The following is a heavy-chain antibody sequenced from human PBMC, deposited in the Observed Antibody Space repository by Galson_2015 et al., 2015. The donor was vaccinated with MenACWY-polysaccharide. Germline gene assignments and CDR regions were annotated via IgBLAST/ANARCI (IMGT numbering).Heavy chain of an antibody. Sequence: SLRLSCAASGFTFSNAWMNWVRQAPGKGLEWVGRIKSKPDGATTDYAAPVKGRFTISRDDSKNTVYLQINILRTEDTAVYYCATGGIVEVGLDYWGQGTLVTVSS. D-gene: IGHD3-22*01. V-gene: IGHV3-15*01. J-gene: IGHJ4*02. CDR3: ATGGIVEVGLDY. CDR2: IKSKPDGATT. CDR1: GFTFSNAW.